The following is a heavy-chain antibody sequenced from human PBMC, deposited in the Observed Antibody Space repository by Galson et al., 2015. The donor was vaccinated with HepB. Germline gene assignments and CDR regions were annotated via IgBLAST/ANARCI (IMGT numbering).Heavy chain of an antibody. CDR1: TYS. CDR2: ISSSSSTI. Sequence: TYSMNWVRQAPGKGLEWVSYISSSSSTIYDADSVRGRFTISRDNGKNSLYLQMNSLTAEDTAVYYCAREGRDYYQYYMDVWGKGTTVTVS. J-gene: IGHJ6*03. V-gene: IGHV3-48*01. CDR3: AREGRDYYQYYMDV.